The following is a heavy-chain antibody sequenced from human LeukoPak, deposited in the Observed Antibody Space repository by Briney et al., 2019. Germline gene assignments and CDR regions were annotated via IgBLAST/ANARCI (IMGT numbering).Heavy chain of an antibody. CDR3: ARSKNYYDSSGYYYGGYYYYMDV. V-gene: IGHV3-48*03. CDR1: GFTFSSYE. CDR2: ISSSGSTI. J-gene: IGHJ6*03. Sequence: GGSLRLSCAASGFTFSSYEMNWVRQAPGKGLEWVSYISSSGSTIYYADSVKGRFTISRDNAKNSLYLQMNSLRAEDTAVYYCARSKNYYDSSGYYYGGYYYYMDVWGKGTTVTVSS. D-gene: IGHD3-22*01.